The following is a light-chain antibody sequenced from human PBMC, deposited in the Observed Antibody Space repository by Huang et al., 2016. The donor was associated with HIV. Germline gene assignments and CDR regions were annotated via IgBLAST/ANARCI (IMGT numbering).Light chain of an antibody. CDR3: HQYGSPPFT. J-gene: IGKJ3*01. CDR2: GAS. Sequence: EIVLTQSPGTLSLSPGERATLSCRASQSISSRSLAWYLQKPGQAPTLLIHGASTRATDIPDRFSGSGSGTDFTLTISRLELEDFAVYYCHQYGSPPFTFGPGTKVDIK. CDR1: QSISSRS. V-gene: IGKV3-20*01.